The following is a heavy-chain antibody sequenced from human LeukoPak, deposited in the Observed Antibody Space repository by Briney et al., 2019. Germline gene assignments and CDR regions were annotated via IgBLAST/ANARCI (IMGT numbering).Heavy chain of an antibody. Sequence: GESLKISCKGSGYSFTSYWIGWVRQMPGKGLEWMGIIYPGDSDTRYSPSFQGQVTISADKSISTAYLQWSSLKASDTAMYYCARQDIVVVPAAIGGYYYYMDVWGKGTTVTVSS. J-gene: IGHJ6*03. CDR2: IYPGDSDT. D-gene: IGHD2-2*02. CDR1: GYSFTSYW. V-gene: IGHV5-51*01. CDR3: ARQDIVVVPAAIGGYYYYMDV.